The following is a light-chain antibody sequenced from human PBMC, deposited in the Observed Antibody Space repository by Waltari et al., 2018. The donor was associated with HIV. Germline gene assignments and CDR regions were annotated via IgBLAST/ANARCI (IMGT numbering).Light chain of an antibody. Sequence: QSALTQPASVSGSPGQSITISCTGTSSDVGGYNHVSWYQQHPGTAPKLMIFGVSNRPAGVSNRFSGSKSGNTASLTISGLHAEDGADYYCSSYTRSSTLGVFGTGTKVTVL. V-gene: IGLV2-14*03. CDR2: GVS. J-gene: IGLJ1*01. CDR1: SSDVGGYNH. CDR3: SSYTRSSTLGV.